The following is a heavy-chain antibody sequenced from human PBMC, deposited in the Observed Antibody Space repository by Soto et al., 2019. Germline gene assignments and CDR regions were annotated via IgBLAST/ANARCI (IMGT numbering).Heavy chain of an antibody. CDR3: ARDAVPSEFDY. V-gene: IGHV3-53*04. CDR2: VYSGGAT. CDR1: GFTVSSNY. J-gene: IGHJ4*02. Sequence: EVRLVESGGGLVQPGGSLRLSCAAFGFTVSSNYMTWVRLAPGKGLEWVSLVYSGGATHYAASVKGRFTISTHSSQNTLFLQMNSLRTEETATYYCARDAVPSEFDYWGQGTLVTVSS.